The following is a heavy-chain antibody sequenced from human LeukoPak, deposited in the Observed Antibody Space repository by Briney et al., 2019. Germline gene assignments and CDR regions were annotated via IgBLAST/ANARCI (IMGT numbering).Heavy chain of an antibody. J-gene: IGHJ4*02. CDR3: ARNTMVRGVISLGG. D-gene: IGHD3-10*01. CDR2: INTNTGNP. Sequence: ASVKVSCMASGYTFTSYAMNWVRQAPGQGLEWMGWINTNTGNPTYAQGFTGRFVFSLDTSVSTAYLQISSLKAEDTAVYYCARNTMVRGVISLGGWGQGTLVTVSS. V-gene: IGHV7-4-1*02. CDR1: GYTFTSYA.